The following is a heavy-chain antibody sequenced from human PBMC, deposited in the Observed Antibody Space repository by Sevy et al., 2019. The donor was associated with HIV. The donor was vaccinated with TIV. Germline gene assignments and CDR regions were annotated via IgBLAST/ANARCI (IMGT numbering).Heavy chain of an antibody. D-gene: IGHD3-3*01. CDR2: ISGSGYAT. J-gene: IGHJ4*02. Sequence: GGSLRLSCAASGFTFDSYAMHWVRQVAGKGLEWVSTISGSGYATYYADSVKGRFIISRDTSRNTLYLQMNSLRVEDSAIYFCAKDRVTAVGVVVTFDSWGQGTLVTVSS. V-gene: IGHV3-23*01. CDR3: AKDRVTAVGVVVTFDS. CDR1: GFTFDSYA.